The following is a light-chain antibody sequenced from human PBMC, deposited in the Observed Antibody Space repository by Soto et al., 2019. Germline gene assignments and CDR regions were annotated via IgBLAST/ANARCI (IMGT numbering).Light chain of an antibody. CDR1: SSDVGDYNY. CDR2: DVN. V-gene: IGLV2-11*01. J-gene: IGLJ2*01. CDR3: CSYAGSHTFV. Sequence: QAVVTQPRSVSGSPGQSVTISCTGTSSDVGDYNYVSWYQQHPGKAPKLMIYDVNQRPSGVPDRFSGSKSGNTASLTISGLQAEDEADYYCCSYAGSHTFVFGGGTKVTVL.